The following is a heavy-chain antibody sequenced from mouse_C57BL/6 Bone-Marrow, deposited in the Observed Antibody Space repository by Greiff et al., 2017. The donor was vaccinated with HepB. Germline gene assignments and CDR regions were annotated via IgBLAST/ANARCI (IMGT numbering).Heavy chain of an antibody. Sequence: DVKLVESGGGLVKPGGSLKLSCAASGFTFSSYAMSWVRQTPEKRLEWVATISDGGSYTYYPDNVKGRFTISRDNAKNNLYLQMSHLKSEDTAMYYCARDKTGTAGYFDVWGTGTTVTVSS. CDR2: ISDGGSYT. V-gene: IGHV5-4*01. CDR3: ARDKTGTAGYFDV. D-gene: IGHD4-1*01. CDR1: GFTFSSYA. J-gene: IGHJ1*03.